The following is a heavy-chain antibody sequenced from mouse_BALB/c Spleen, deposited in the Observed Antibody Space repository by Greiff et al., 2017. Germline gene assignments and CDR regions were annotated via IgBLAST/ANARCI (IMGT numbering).Heavy chain of an antibody. Sequence: EVKLMESGAELVKPGASVKLSCTASGFNIKDTYMHWVKQRPEQGLEWIGRIDPANGNTKYDPKFQGKATITADTSSNTAYLQLSSLTSEDTAVYYCARRVGSWCAYWGQGTLVTVSA. J-gene: IGHJ3*01. V-gene: IGHV14-3*02. D-gene: IGHD1-1*02. CDR2: IDPANGNT. CDR3: ARRVGSWCAY. CDR1: GFNIKDTY.